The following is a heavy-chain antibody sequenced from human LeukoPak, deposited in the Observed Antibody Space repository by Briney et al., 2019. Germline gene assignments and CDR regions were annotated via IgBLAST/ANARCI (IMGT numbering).Heavy chain of an antibody. Sequence: ASVKVSCKASGYTFTGYYMHWVRQAPGQGLEWMGWINPNSGGTNYAQKFQGRVTMTRDTSISTAYMELSRLRSDDTAVYYCARAWYSSRTLQHWGQGTLVTVSS. V-gene: IGHV1-2*02. CDR3: ARAWYSSRTLQH. J-gene: IGHJ1*01. D-gene: IGHD6-13*01. CDR2: INPNSGGT. CDR1: GYTFTGYY.